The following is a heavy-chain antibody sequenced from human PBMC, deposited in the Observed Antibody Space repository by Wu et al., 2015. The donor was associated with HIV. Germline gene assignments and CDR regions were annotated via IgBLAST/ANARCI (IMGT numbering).Heavy chain of an antibody. CDR1: GGTFSSYA. Sequence: QVQLVQSGTEVKKPGSSVKVSCKPSGGTFSSYAISWVRQAPGQGLEWMGRVIPSFGTSAYAQKFQGRLTLTADEYTSTAYMELSSLRSEDTAVYYCARNTDSVATSLYSLGVWGQGTTVTVSS. D-gene: IGHD6-19*01. CDR2: VIPSFGTS. CDR3: ARNTDSVATSLYSLGV. V-gene: IGHV1-69*13. J-gene: IGHJ6*02.